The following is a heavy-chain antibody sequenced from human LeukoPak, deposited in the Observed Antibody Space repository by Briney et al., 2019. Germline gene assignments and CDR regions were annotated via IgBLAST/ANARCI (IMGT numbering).Heavy chain of an antibody. V-gene: IGHV4-59*01. CDR1: GRSISSYY. CDR2: IYYSGST. CDR3: GAAAGRGAFDI. Sequence: KPSETLSLTCTLSGRSISSYYWSWIRQPPGKGLEWIGYIYYSGSTNYNPSLKSRVTISVDTSKNQFSLKLSSVTAADTAVYYCGAAAGRGAFDIWGQGTMVTVSS. D-gene: IGHD6-13*01. J-gene: IGHJ3*02.